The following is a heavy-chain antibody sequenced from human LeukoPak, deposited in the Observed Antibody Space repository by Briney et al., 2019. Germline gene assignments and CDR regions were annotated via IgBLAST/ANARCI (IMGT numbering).Heavy chain of an antibody. D-gene: IGHD3-10*01. CDR2: FDPEDGET. V-gene: IGHV1-24*01. CDR3: ARQRGGVRGVIRWFDP. Sequence: ASVKVSCKVSGYTLSELSMHWVRQAPGKGLEWMGGFDPEDGETIYAQKFQGRVTMTEDTSTDTAYMKLSSLRSEDTAVYYCARQRGGVRGVIRWFDPWGQGTLVTVSS. CDR1: GYTLSELS. J-gene: IGHJ5*02.